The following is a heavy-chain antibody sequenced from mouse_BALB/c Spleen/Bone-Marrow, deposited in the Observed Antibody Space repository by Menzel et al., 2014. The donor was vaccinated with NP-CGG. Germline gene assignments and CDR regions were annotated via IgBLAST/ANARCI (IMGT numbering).Heavy chain of an antibody. D-gene: IGHD4-1*01. V-gene: IGHV2-6-7*01. J-gene: IGHJ4*01. CDR3: ARTLGHYAMDY. CDR2: IWGDGST. CDR1: GFSLTGYG. Sequence: VQLQQSGPGLVAPSQSLSITCTVSGFSLTGYGVNWVRQPPGKGLEWLGMIWGDGSTDYNSALKSRLSISKDNSKSQVFVKMNSLQTDDTARYYCARTLGHYAMDYWGQGTSVTVSS.